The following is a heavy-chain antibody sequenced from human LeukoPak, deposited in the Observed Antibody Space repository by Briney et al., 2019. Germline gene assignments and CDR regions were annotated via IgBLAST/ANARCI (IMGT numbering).Heavy chain of an antibody. CDR1: GFTFSNYA. D-gene: IGHD1-26*01. V-gene: IGHV3-23*01. Sequence: GGSLRLSCAASGFTFSNYAMSWVRQAPGKGLEWVSSISASGDNTYYADSVKGRFSISRDSSKNTLYLQMNSLRAEDTAVYYCARDEGGSYFDYWGQGTLVTVSS. J-gene: IGHJ4*02. CDR2: ISASGDNT. CDR3: ARDEGGSYFDY.